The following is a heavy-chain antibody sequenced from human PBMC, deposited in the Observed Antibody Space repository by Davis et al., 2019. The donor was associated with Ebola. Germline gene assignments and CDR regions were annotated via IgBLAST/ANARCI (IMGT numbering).Heavy chain of an antibody. V-gene: IGHV6-1*01. CDR3: ARGWLRGGMDV. Sequence: HSQTLSLTCAISGDSVSSGGWNWIRQSPSRGLEWLGRTYYNSKWYNDYASSVKSRITINPGTSKNQFSLQLNSVTPEDTALYYCARGWLRGGMDVWGEGTTVTV. D-gene: IGHD5-18*01. CDR1: GDSVSSGG. CDR2: TYYNSKWYN. J-gene: IGHJ6*02.